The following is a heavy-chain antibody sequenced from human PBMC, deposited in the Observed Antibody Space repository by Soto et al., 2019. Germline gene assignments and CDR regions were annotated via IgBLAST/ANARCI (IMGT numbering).Heavy chain of an antibody. D-gene: IGHD3-10*01. CDR1: GGSISSTNYY. CDR3: ARTNLIRGIRSRYFFDY. V-gene: IGHV4-39*02. J-gene: IGHJ4*02. Sequence: SETLSLTCSVSGGSISSTNYYWGCIRQPPGKGLEWIGNIYYSGGAYYNPSLKRRVTISVDTSKNVFFLKLNSVTAADTAVYYCARTNLIRGIRSRYFFDYWGQGTLVTVSS. CDR2: IYYSGGA.